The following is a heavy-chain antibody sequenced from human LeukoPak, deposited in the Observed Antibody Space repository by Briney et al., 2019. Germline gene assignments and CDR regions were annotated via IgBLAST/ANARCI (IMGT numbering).Heavy chain of an antibody. CDR2: ISSSSSYI. Sequence: GGSLRLSCAASGFTFSNYNMNWVRQAPGKGLEWVSSISSSSSYIYYADSVKGRFTISSDNTKNSLYLQMNSLRAEDTAVYYCARDSPYGTAGYWGQGTLVTVSS. D-gene: IGHD2-8*02. CDR1: GFTFSNYN. CDR3: ARDSPYGTAGY. J-gene: IGHJ4*02. V-gene: IGHV3-21*01.